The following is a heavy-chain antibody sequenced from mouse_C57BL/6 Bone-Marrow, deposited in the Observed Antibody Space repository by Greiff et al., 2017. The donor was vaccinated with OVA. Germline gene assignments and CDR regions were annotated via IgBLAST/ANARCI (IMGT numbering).Heavy chain of an antibody. CDR2: INPSDSDN. V-gene: IGHV1-74*01. J-gene: IGHJ2*01. Sequence: QVQLQQPGAELVKPGASVKVSCTASGYTFTSYWMHWVKQRPGQGLEWIGRINPSDSDNNYNYKFNGKATLTVYKSSSTAYMQLSSLTSEDAAVYYCARIPLSSYWCQGTALTVSS. CDR1: GYTFTSYW. D-gene: IGHD5-2*01. CDR3: ARIPLSSY.